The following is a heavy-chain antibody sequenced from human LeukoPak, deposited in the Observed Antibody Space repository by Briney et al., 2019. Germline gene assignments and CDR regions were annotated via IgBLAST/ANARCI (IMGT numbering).Heavy chain of an antibody. CDR2: IIPIFGIA. V-gene: IGHV1-69*04. J-gene: IGHJ6*02. CDR1: GGTFSSYA. Sequence: SVKVSCKASGGTFSSYAISWVRQAPGQGLEWIGRIIPIFGIANYAQKFQGRVTITADKSTSTAYMELSSLRSEDTAVYYCATRGYPGEHYGMDVWGQGTTVTVSS. D-gene: IGHD7-27*01. CDR3: ATRGYPGEHYGMDV.